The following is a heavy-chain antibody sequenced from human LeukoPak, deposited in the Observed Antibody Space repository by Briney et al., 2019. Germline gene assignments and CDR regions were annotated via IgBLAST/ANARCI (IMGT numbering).Heavy chain of an antibody. Sequence: PGGSLRLSCAASGFTFSSYAMSWVRQAPGKGLEWVSAISGSGGSTYYADSVQGRFTISRDNSKNTLYLQMNSLRAEDTAVYYCAKDEWYSGRRPGWGQGTLVTVSS. J-gene: IGHJ4*02. D-gene: IGHD1-26*01. CDR3: AKDEWYSGRRPG. CDR1: GFTFSSYA. CDR2: ISGSGGST. V-gene: IGHV3-23*01.